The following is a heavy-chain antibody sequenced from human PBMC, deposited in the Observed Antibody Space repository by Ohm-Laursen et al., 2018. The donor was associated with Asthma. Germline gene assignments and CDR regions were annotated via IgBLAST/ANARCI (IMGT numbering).Heavy chain of an antibody. V-gene: IGHV3-30-3*01. CDR3: ARDYWDYGDRTEYYYGMDV. CDR2: ISYDGSNK. Sequence: SLRLSCSASGITFSKAWMSWVRQAQGKGLEWVAVISYDGSNKYYADSVKGRFTISRDNSKNTLYLQMNSLRAEDTAVYYCARDYWDYGDRTEYYYGMDVWGQGTTVTVSS. CDR1: GITFSKAW. J-gene: IGHJ6*02. D-gene: IGHD4-17*01.